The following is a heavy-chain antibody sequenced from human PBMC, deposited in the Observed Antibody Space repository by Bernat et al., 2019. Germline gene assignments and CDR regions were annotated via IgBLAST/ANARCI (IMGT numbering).Heavy chain of an antibody. CDR1: GFTFSSFW. CDR2: INTDGSTT. D-gene: IGHD3-10*01. J-gene: IGHJ5*02. Sequence: EVQLVESGGGLVQPGGSLRLSCAASGFTFSSFWMHWVRQAPGKGLVWVSLINTDGSTTTYADSVKGRFTISRDNANKTLHLQMNSLRADYTAVYYCARGNGPLLYLPWGQGTLVTVS. CDR3: ARGNGPLLYLP. V-gene: IGHV3-74*01.